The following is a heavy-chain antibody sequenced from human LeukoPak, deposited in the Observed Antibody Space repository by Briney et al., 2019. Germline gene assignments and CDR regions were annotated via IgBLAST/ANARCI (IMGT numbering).Heavy chain of an antibody. CDR2: IYYSGST. D-gene: IGHD6-25*01. V-gene: IGHV4-59*08. J-gene: IGHJ4*02. CDR1: GGSITSYY. Sequence: PSETLSLTCTVSGGSITSYYWSWIPRPPGKGLEWIGYIYYSGSTNYNPSLKSRVTISVDTSKNQFSLKLSSVTAADTAVYYCARGRLHADYWGQGALATVSS. CDR3: ARGRLHADY.